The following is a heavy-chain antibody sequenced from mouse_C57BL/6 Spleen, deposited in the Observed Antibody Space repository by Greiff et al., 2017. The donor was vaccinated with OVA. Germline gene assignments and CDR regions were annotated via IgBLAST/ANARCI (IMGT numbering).Heavy chain of an antibody. CDR3: ARESLYYYGSSQYYFDY. CDR1: GYAFSSSW. D-gene: IGHD1-1*01. CDR2: IYRGDGDT. V-gene: IGHV1-82*01. J-gene: IGHJ2*01. Sequence: VQLQQSGPELVKPGASVKISCKASGYAFSSSWMNWVKQRPGKGLEWIGRIYRGDGDTNYNGKFKGKATLTADKSSSTAYMQLSSLTSEDSAVYFCARESLYYYGSSQYYFDYWGQGTTLTVSS.